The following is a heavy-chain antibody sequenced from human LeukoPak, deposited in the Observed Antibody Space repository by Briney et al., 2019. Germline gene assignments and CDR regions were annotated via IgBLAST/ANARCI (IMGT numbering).Heavy chain of an antibody. CDR2: IYYSGST. V-gene: IGHV4-39*07. CDR1: GGSISSSSYY. J-gene: IGHJ2*01. CDR3: AREVPSYFDL. Sequence: SETLSLTCTVSGGSISSSSYYWGWIRQPPGKGLEWIGSIYYSGSTYYNPSLKSRVTISVDTSKNQFSLKLSSVTAADTAVYYCAREVPSYFDLWGRGTLVTVSS.